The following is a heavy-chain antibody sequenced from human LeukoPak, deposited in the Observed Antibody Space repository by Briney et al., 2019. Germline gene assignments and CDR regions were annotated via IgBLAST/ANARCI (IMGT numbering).Heavy chain of an antibody. CDR2: IYSGGST. CDR1: GFTVSSNY. CDR3: ARERYSSSSYGMDV. Sequence: GGSLRLSCAASGFTVSSNYMSWVRQAPGKGLEWVSVIYSGGSTYYADSVKGRFTISRDNSKNTLYLQMNSLRAEDTAVYYCARERYSSSSYGMDVWGQGTTVTVSS. V-gene: IGHV3-66*01. D-gene: IGHD6-13*01. J-gene: IGHJ6*02.